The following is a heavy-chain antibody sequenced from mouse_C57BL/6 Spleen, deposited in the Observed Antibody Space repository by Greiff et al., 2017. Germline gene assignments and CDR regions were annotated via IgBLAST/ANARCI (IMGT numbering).Heavy chain of an antibody. J-gene: IGHJ3*01. CDR2: IYPRSGNT. D-gene: IGHD2-3*01. CDR1: GYTFTSYG. V-gene: IGHV1-81*01. Sequence: QVQLQQSGAELARPGASVKLSCKASGYTFTSYGISWVKQRTGQGLEWIGEIYPRSGNTYYNEKFKGKATLTADKSSSTAYMELRSLTSEDSAVYFCARSDDGYYVFAYWGQGTLVTVSA. CDR3: ARSDDGYYVFAY.